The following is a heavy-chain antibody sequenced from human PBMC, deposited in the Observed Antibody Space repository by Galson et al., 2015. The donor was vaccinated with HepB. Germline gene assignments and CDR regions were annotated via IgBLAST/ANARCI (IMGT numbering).Heavy chain of an antibody. J-gene: IGHJ4*02. CDR1: GFTFSTYS. CDR3: ARGRGDIGGYYAFDY. V-gene: IGHV3-21*06. D-gene: IGHD3-22*01. Sequence: SLRLSCAASGFTFSTYSLNWVRQAPGKGLEWVSAVSSSSIYKYYADSVKGRFTISRDNAKSSLYVQMNNLRVEDTAVYYCARGRGDIGGYYAFDYRGKGALVTVSS. CDR2: VSSSSIYK.